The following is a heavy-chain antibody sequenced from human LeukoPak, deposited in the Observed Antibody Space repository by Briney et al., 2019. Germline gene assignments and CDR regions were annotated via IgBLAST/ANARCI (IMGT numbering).Heavy chain of an antibody. J-gene: IGHJ4*02. CDR2: ISYDGSNK. CDR1: GFAFSSYG. V-gene: IGHV3-30*18. Sequence: GGSLRLSCAASGFAFSSYGMHWVRQAPGKGLEWVAVISYDGSNKYYADSVKGRFTISRDNSKNTLYLQMNSLRDEDTAVYYCAKDLTITMVRGAGFFDYWGQGTLVTVSS. CDR3: AKDLTITMVRGAGFFDY. D-gene: IGHD3-10*01.